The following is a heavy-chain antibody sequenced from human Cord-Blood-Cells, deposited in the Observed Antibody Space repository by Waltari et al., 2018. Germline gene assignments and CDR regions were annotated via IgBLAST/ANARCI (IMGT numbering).Heavy chain of an antibody. CDR3: ARLIVGATQANHFDY. CDR1: GGSISSYY. J-gene: IGHJ4*02. D-gene: IGHD1-26*01. Sequence: QVQLQESGPGLVKPSETLSLTCTVSGGSISSYYWSWIRQPPGKGLGWIGYIYYSGSNNYNPALKSRVTISVDTSKNQFSLKLSSVTAADTAVYYCARLIVGATQANHFDYWGQGTLVTVSS. V-gene: IGHV4-59*08. CDR2: IYYSGSN.